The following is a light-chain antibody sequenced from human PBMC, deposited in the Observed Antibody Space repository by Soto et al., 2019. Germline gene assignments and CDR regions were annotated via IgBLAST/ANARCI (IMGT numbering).Light chain of an antibody. CDR3: QQYHTSSIT. J-gene: IGKJ5*01. CDR2: DAS. Sequence: IQMTQSTSTLSASVGGRVTITCRASQTSSSWLAWYQQKPGRAPTLLIYDASTLERGVPSRFSGTGSGTEVTLSIDSLQPDEFATYYCQQYHTSSITFGQGTRLEI. CDR1: QTSSSW. V-gene: IGKV1-5*01.